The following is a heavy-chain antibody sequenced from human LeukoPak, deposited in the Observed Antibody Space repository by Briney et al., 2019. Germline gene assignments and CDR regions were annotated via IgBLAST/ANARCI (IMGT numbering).Heavy chain of an antibody. CDR2: IKQDGSEK. CDR1: GFTFSSHW. D-gene: IGHD2-2*02. CDR3: ARVRGGYCSGNSCYNAFDI. V-gene: IGHV3-7*01. Sequence: GGSLRLSCAASGFTFSSHWMDWVRQAPGKGLEWVANIKQDGSEKYYVNTVKGRFTISRDNAQNSLYLQVNSLRGEDTAVYYYARVRGGYCSGNSCYNAFDIWGQGTMVTVSP. J-gene: IGHJ3*02.